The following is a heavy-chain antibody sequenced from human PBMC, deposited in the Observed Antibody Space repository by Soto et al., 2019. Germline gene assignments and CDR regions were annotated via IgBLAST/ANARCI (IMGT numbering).Heavy chain of an antibody. CDR2: ISAYNGNT. V-gene: IGHV1-18*01. CDR1: GYTFTSYG. CDR3: ARSSGWYKDDAFDI. Sequence: ASVKVSCKASGYTFTSYGISWVRQAPGQGLEWMGWISAYNGNTNYAQKLQGRVTMTTDTSTSTAYMELRSLRSDDTALYYCARSSGWYKDDAFDIWGQGTMVTVSS. D-gene: IGHD6-19*01. J-gene: IGHJ3*02.